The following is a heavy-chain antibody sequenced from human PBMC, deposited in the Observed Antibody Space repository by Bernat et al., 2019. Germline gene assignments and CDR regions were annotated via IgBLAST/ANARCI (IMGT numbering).Heavy chain of an antibody. V-gene: IGHV1-18*01. Sequence: GAGVERGGASVGVSGKAAGYSFTSYGISWVRQAPGQGLEWMGWSSAYNGNTNYAQKLQGRVTMTTDTSTSTAYMELRSLRSDDTAVYYCARDDRGCDYWGQGTLVTVSS. CDR1: GYSFTSYG. CDR2: SSAYNGNT. CDR3: ARDDRGCDY. J-gene: IGHJ4*02.